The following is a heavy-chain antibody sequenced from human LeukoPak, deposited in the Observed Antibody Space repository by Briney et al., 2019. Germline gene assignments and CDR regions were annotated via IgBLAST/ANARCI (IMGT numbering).Heavy chain of an antibody. CDR3: ASQVRYGLDY. CDR1: GFTFNDYA. D-gene: IGHD1-14*01. Sequence: GGSLRLSCAASGFTFNDYAMHWVRHAPGKGLVWVSRINSDGSSTYYADSVKGRFAISRDNAKNTLYLQINSLRAEDTAVYYCASQVRYGLDYWGQGTLVTVSS. CDR2: INSDGSST. V-gene: IGHV3-74*01. J-gene: IGHJ4*02.